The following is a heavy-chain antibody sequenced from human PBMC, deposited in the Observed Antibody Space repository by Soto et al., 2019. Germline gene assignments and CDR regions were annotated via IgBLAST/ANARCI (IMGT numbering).Heavy chain of an antibody. CDR3: ARDAGSWGY. CDR1: GFTFSDYS. J-gene: IGHJ4*01. D-gene: IGHD3-10*01. V-gene: IGHV3-48*02. Sequence: EVQLVESGGGLVQPGGSLSLSCAASGFTFSDYSMDCVRKAPGKGLEWVSYISSSSSTIYYADSVKGRFTISRDNDKNSLYLQMKSLRDEDTAVYYCARDAGSWGYWGHGTLVTVSS. CDR2: ISSSSSTI.